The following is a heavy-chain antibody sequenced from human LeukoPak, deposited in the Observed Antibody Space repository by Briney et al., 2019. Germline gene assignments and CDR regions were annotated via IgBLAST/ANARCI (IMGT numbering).Heavy chain of an antibody. Sequence: ASAKVSCKASGYTFTSYYMHWVRQAPGQGLEWMGIINPSGGSTSYAQKFQGRVTMTRDTSTSTVYMELSSLRSEDTAVYYCARAVEQWLAFDYWGQGTLVTVSS. CDR1: GYTFTSYY. D-gene: IGHD6-19*01. V-gene: IGHV1-46*01. J-gene: IGHJ4*02. CDR3: ARAVEQWLAFDY. CDR2: INPSGGST.